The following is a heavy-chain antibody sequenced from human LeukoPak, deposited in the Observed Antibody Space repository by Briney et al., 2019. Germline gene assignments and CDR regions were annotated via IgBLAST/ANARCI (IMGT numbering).Heavy chain of an antibody. J-gene: IGHJ4*02. CDR2: MYTGGST. V-gene: IGHV3-53*01. D-gene: IGHD3-22*01. CDR1: GFTISNNY. CDR3: ARAPFYYDSSGYPYFDG. Sequence: PGGSLRLSCSASGFTISNNYMSWVRQAPGKGLEWGSVMYTGGSTYYADSVKGRFTISRDNSKHTLYLQMNSLRAEDTALYYCARAPFYYDSSGYPYFDGWGQGTLVTVSS.